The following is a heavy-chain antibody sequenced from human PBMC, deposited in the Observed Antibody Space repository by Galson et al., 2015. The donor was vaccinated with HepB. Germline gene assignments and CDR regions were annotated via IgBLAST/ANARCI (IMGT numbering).Heavy chain of an antibody. D-gene: IGHD3-22*01. CDR1: GSTFNTYG. V-gene: IGHV3-64*01. J-gene: IGHJ4*02. CDR2: ISSNGDST. CDR3: AREDDSSGYYYPGY. Sequence: SLRLSCATSGSTFNTYGMHWVRQAPGKGLEYVSGISSNGDSTYYAKSAKGRFSIYRDNSKNTLYLQMGSLRAEDTAVYYCAREDDSSGYYYPGYWGQGTLVTVSS.